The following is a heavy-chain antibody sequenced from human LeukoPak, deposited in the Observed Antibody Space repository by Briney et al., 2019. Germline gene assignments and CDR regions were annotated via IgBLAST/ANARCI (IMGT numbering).Heavy chain of an antibody. CDR1: GYTFTSYA. CDR3: AREGADIVLMVYAIHSNWFDP. Sequence: ASVKVSCKASGYTFTSYAINWVRQATGQGLEWMGWMNPNSGNTGYAQKFQGRVTMTRNTSISTVYMELSSLRSEDTAVYYCAREGADIVLMVYAIHSNWFDPWGQGTLVTVSS. CDR2: MNPNSGNT. J-gene: IGHJ5*02. V-gene: IGHV1-8*01. D-gene: IGHD2-8*01.